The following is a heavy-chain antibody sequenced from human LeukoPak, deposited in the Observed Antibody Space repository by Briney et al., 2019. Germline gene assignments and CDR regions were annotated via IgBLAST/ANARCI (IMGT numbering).Heavy chain of an antibody. D-gene: IGHD3-16*01. V-gene: IGHV3-48*03. CDR2: ISRSGGSI. CDR3: AYTRVSYDYVWGSAVFDY. Sequence: GGSLRLSCAASGFTFSSYEMNWVRQAPGKGLEWVSYISRSGGSIYYADSVKGRFTISRDNSKNTLYLQMNSLRAEDTAVYYCAYTRVSYDYVWGSAVFDYWGQGTLVTVSS. J-gene: IGHJ4*02. CDR1: GFTFSSYE.